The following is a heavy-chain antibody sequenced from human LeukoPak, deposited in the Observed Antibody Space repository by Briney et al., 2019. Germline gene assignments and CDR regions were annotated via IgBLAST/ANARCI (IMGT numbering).Heavy chain of an antibody. V-gene: IGHV4-30-4*07. J-gene: IGHJ4*02. D-gene: IGHD3-22*01. CDR3: ARSGFYYDSRGYFPTLDY. CDR2: VSYSGST. Sequence: PSETLSLTCAVSGGSISSGGYSWNWIRQPPGKGLEWIGYVSYSGSTYYNPSLKSRLTLSVDTSKNQFSLKLSSVTAADTAVYYCARSGFYYDSRGYFPTLDYWGQGTLVTASS. CDR1: GGSISSGGYS.